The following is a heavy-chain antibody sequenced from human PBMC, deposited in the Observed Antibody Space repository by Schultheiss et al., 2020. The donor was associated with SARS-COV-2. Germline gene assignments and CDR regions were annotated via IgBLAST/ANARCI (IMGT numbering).Heavy chain of an antibody. Sequence: GESLKISCAASGFTVSSNYMSWVRQAPGKGLEWVGRIKSKTDGGTTDYAAPVKGRFTISRDDSKNTLYLQMNSLKTEDTAVYYCTTDSGSYFSRYGMDVWGQGTTVTVSS. CDR2: IKSKTDGGTT. CDR3: TTDSGSYFSRYGMDV. D-gene: IGHD1-26*01. V-gene: IGHV3-15*01. J-gene: IGHJ6*02. CDR1: GFTVSSNY.